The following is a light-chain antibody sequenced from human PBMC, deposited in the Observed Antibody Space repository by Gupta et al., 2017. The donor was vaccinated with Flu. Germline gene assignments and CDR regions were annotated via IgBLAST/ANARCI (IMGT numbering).Light chain of an antibody. V-gene: IGKV1-8*01. J-gene: IGKJ2*01. CDR3: QQYYSYPRT. CDR1: QGISSY. Sequence: AIRMTHSPSSFSASTGDRVTITCRASQGISSYLAWYQQKPGKAPKLLIYAASTLQSGVPSRFRGSGSGTDFTLTISSLQSEDFATYYCQQYYSYPRTFGQGTKLEVK. CDR2: AAS.